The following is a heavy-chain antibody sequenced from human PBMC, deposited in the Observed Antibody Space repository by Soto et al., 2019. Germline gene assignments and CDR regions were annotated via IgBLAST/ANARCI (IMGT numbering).Heavy chain of an antibody. Sequence: QVQLEQSGAEVKKPGSSVKVSCKASVGTFSTSAISWVRQAPGQGLEWMGGIMPIFRTPDYAQKFQGRVTITADESTSTAYMELSGLRSDDTAVYYCARDKDRRQFGGNYYYMLDVWGQGTTVTVSS. CDR1: VGTFSTSA. CDR3: ARDKDRRQFGGNYYYMLDV. D-gene: IGHD3-10*01. V-gene: IGHV1-69*13. CDR2: IMPIFRTP. J-gene: IGHJ6*02.